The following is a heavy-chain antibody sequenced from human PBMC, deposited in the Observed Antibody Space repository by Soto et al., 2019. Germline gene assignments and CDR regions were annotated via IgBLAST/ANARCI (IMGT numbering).Heavy chain of an antibody. J-gene: IGHJ4*02. CDR3: ANRFSGGRYSSSSDDY. CDR1: GASIGSGPYY. D-gene: IGHD6-6*01. CDR2: ISYVGTT. V-gene: IGHV4-39*02. Sequence: SETLSLTCTVSGASIGSGPYYWGWIHQPPGKGLEWIGSISYVGTTYYNPSLKGRVTISVDTSKKHYSLYLTSVTAADTAVYYCANRFSGGRYSSSSDDYWGQGMLVTVSS.